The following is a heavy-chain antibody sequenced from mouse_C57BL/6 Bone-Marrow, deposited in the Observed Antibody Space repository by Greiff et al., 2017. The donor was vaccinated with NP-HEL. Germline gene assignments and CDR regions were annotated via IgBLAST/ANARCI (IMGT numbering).Heavy chain of an antibody. CDR2: ISDGGSYT. CDR3: ARDSNWPY. J-gene: IGHJ3*01. D-gene: IGHD2-5*01. V-gene: IGHV5-4*01. Sequence: DVMLVESGGGLVKPGGSLKLSCAASGFTFSSYAMSWVRQTPEKRLEWVATISDGGSYTYYPDNVKGRFTISRDNAKNNLYLQMSHLKSEDTAMYYCARDSNWPYWGQGTLVTVSA. CDR1: GFTFSSYA.